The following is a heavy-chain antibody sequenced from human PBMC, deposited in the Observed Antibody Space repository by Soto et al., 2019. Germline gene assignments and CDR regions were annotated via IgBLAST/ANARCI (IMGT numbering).Heavy chain of an antibody. CDR2: IDPSDSYT. V-gene: IGHV5-10-1*01. D-gene: IGHD5-18*01. CDR3: ARLGGYSYGGNWFDP. CDR1: GYSFTSYW. Sequence: LGESLKISCKGSGYSFTSYWISWVRQMPGKGLEWMGRIDPSDSYTNYSPSFQGHVTISADKSISTAYLQWSSLKASDTAMYYCARLGGYSYGGNWFDPWGQGTLVTVSS. J-gene: IGHJ5*02.